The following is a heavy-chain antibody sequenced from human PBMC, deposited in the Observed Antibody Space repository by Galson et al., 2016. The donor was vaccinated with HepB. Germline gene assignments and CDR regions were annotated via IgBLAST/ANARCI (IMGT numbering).Heavy chain of an antibody. CDR3: ARDWGPFAGYNWFDP. Sequence: TLSLTCTVSGGSVGSGSYYWSWIRPPPGKALEWIGYIYYSGSTNYNPSPKSRVTLSDDTSKNQFSLKLSSVTAADTAVYYCARDWGPFAGYNWFDPWGQGILVTVSS. CDR2: IYYSGST. J-gene: IGHJ5*02. CDR1: GGSVGSGSYY. D-gene: IGHD3-16*01. V-gene: IGHV4-61*01.